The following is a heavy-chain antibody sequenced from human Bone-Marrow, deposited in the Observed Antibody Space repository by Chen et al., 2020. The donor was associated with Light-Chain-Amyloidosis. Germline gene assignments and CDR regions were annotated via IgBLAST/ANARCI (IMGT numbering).Heavy chain of an antibody. V-gene: IGHV3-74*01. CDR1: GFPFRTSW. J-gene: IGHJ4*02. Sequence: VQLLESGGGLVRPGGSLSPSCAASGFPFRTSWMHWVRQASGKGLVWVSRINPDGTRVDYADSVRGRFTISRDDAKSTVYLQMNSLRAEDTAVYYCSREFTGYDDYWGQGTLVTVSS. D-gene: IGHD5-12*01. CDR2: INPDGTRV. CDR3: SREFTGYDDY.